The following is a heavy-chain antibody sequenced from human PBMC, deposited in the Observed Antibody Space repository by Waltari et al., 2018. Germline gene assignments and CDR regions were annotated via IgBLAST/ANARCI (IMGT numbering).Heavy chain of an antibody. J-gene: IGHJ4*02. V-gene: IGHV1-2*02. CDR2: INPNSGGT. Sequence: QVQLVQSGAEVKKPGASVKVSCKASGYTFTGYYMHWVRQAPGQGLEWMGWINPNSGGTNYEQKFQGRVTMTRDTSISTAYMELSRLRSDDTAVYYCARVNDSSGYYNYWGQGTLVTVSS. CDR1: GYTFTGYY. D-gene: IGHD3-22*01. CDR3: ARVNDSSGYYNY.